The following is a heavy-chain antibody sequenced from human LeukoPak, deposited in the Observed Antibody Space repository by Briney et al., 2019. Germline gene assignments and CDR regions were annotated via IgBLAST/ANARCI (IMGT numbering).Heavy chain of an antibody. CDR2: ISYDGSNK. Sequence: GGSLRLSCAASGFTFSSYGMHWVRQAPGKGLEWVAVISYDGSNKYYADSVMGRFTISRDNSKNTLYLQMNSLRAEDTAVYYCAKSHYCSGVSFYFDYWGQGTLVTVSS. CDR1: GFTFSSYG. D-gene: IGHD2-15*01. CDR3: AKSHYCSGVSFYFDY. V-gene: IGHV3-30*18. J-gene: IGHJ4*02.